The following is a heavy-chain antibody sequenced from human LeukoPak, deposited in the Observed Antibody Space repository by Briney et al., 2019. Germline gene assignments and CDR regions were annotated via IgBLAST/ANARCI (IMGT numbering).Heavy chain of an antibody. CDR2: ISSSGSTM. D-gene: IGHD3-10*01. J-gene: IGHJ4*02. V-gene: IGHV3-11*01. CDR3: ARDKPGGSGSLDY. Sequence: GGSLRLSCAASGFIFSDYYMSWIRQAPGKGLEWVSYISSSGSTMYYTDSVKGRFTISRDNAKDSLYLQMNSLRAEDTAVYYCARDKPGGSGSLDYWGQGTLVTVSS. CDR1: GFIFSDYY.